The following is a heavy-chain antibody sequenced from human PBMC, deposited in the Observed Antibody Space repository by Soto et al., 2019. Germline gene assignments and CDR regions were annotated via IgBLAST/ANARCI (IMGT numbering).Heavy chain of an antibody. CDR2: IIPIFGTA. CDR3: AREFWSGTFDY. D-gene: IGHD3-3*01. Sequence: GGSVNVSCKASGGTFSSYAISWVRQAPGQGLEWMGGIIPIFGTANYAQKFQGRVTITADESTSTAYMELSRLRSEDTAVYYCAREFWSGTFDYWGQGTLVTVSS. CDR1: GGTFSSYA. J-gene: IGHJ4*02. V-gene: IGHV1-69*13.